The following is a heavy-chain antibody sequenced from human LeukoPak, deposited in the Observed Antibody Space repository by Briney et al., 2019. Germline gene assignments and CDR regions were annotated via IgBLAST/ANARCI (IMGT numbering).Heavy chain of an antibody. CDR1: AFTFSGSA. J-gene: IGHJ4*02. CDR2: IRSKANSYAT. V-gene: IGHV3-73*01. CDR3: TIPPFSSR. Sequence: VGSLRLSCAASAFTFSGSAMHWVRQASGKGLEWVGHIRSKANSYATAYAASVKGRFTISRDDSKNTAYLQMNSLKTEDTAVYYCTIPPFSSRRGQGTLVTVSS. D-gene: IGHD6-6*01.